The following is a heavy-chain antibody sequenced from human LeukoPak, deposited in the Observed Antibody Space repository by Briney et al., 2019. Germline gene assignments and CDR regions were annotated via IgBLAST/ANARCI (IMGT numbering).Heavy chain of an antibody. CDR1: GFTFRSYA. CDR2: ISDSGGST. Sequence: GGSLRLSCAASGFTFRSYATNWVRRAPGKGLEWVSAISDSGGSTYYADSVKGRFTISRDNSENTLYLQMNSLRAEDMAIYYCAKDADSGSYSTYWGQGTLVTVSS. J-gene: IGHJ4*02. V-gene: IGHV3-23*01. D-gene: IGHD1-26*01. CDR3: AKDADSGSYSTY.